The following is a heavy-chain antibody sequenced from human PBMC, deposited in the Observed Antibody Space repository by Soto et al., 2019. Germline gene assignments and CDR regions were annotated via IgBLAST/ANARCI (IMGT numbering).Heavy chain of an antibody. D-gene: IGHD4-17*01. Sequence: SLRLSCAASGFTFSSYGMHWVRQAPGKGLEWVAVISYDGNNKYYADSVEGRFTISRDNSKNTVYLQMNSLRLEDTAVYYCARGPSYSDSYFDHWGQGTLVTVSS. CDR3: ARGPSYSDSYFDH. CDR1: GFTFSSYG. V-gene: IGHV3-30*03. J-gene: IGHJ4*02. CDR2: ISYDGNNK.